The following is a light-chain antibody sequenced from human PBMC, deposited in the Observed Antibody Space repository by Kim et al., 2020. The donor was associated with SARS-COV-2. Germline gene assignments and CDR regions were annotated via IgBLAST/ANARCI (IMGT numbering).Light chain of an antibody. V-gene: IGLV1-51*01. CDR3: GTWDSSLSAVV. Sequence: QSVLTQPPSVSAAPGPKVTITCSGSSSNIGNNYVSWYQQLPVTAPKLLIYDNNKRPSGIPDRFSGSKSGTSATMGITGLQTGDETVYYCGTWDSSLSAVVFGGGTQLTVL. CDR1: SSNIGNNY. CDR2: DNN. J-gene: IGLJ2*01.